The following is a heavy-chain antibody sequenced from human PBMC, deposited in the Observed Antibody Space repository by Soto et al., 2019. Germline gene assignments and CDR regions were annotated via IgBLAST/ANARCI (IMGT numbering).Heavy chain of an antibody. D-gene: IGHD2-8*02. CDR1: GYTFTSYG. CDR2: ISASNGNT. V-gene: IGHV1-18*01. CDR3: ARDSARFCGVGVCYQGSYYLAMDV. J-gene: IGHJ6*02. Sequence: ASVKVSCKASGYTFTSYGFSWVRQAPGQGLEWMGWISASNGNTNYAQKLQGRVTMTTDTSTGTAYMELRSLRSDDTATYYCARDSARFCGVGVCYQGSYYLAMDVWGQGTTVTV.